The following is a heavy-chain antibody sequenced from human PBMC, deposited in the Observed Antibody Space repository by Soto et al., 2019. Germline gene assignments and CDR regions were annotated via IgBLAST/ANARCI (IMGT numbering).Heavy chain of an antibody. CDR3: ASNYYDSSGYSPGTNWFDP. J-gene: IGHJ5*02. CDR1: GGSISSGGYS. CDR2: IYHSGST. Sequence: PSETLSLTCAVSGGSISSGGYSWSWIRQPPGKGLEWIGYIYHSGSTYYNPSLKSRVTISVDRSKNQFSLKLSSVTAADTAVYYCASNYYDSSGYSPGTNWFDPWGQGTLVTVSS. D-gene: IGHD3-22*01. V-gene: IGHV4-30-2*01.